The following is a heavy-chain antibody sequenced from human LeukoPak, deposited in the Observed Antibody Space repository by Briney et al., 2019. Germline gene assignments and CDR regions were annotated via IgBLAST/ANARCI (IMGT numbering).Heavy chain of an antibody. D-gene: IGHD6-13*01. CDR3: AKPPPDSSSWLFDY. CDR1: GFTFSTYA. V-gene: IGHV3-23*01. J-gene: IGHJ4*02. CDR2: ISGNTGLVT. Sequence: GGSLRLSCAASGFTFSTYAMSWVRQAPGKGLEWVSTISGNTGLVTYYADSVKGRFTISRDNSKNTVYLQMNSLRVDDTSVYYCAKPPPDSSSWLFDYWGQGTLVTVSS.